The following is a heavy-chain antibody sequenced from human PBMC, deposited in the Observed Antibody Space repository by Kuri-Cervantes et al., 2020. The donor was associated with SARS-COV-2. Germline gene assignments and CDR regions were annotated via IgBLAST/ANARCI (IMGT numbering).Heavy chain of an antibody. J-gene: IGHJ4*02. V-gene: IGHV4-59*01. D-gene: IGHD1-1*01. CDR2: IYHSGST. CDR1: GGSISSYY. Sequence: SETLSLTCTVSGGSISSYYWSWIRQPPGKGLEWIGYIYHSGSTNYNPSLKSRVTISVDTSKNQFSLKLSSVTAADTAVYYCARENWNYFDYWGQGTLVTVSS. CDR3: ARENWNYFDY.